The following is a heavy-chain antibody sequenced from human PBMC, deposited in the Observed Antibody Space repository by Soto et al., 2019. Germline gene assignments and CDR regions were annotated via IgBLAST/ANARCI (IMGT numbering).Heavy chain of an antibody. Sequence: QVRLVQSGAEVKKPGSSVKVSCKASGGTFSSYAISWVRQAPGQGLEWMGGIIPIFGTANYAQKFQGRVKVTGEETHSTGLIGAGHLGSWGQGVDYRAGRGGGAARRLRGGMDVWGQGTTVTVSS. V-gene: IGHV1-69*01. CDR1: GGTFSSYA. CDR2: IIPIFGTA. J-gene: IGHJ6*02. CDR3: AGRGGGAARRLRGGMDV. D-gene: IGHD6-6*01.